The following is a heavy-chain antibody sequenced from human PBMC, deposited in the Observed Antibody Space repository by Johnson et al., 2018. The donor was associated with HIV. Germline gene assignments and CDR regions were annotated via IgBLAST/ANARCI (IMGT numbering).Heavy chain of an antibody. CDR2: ISWNSGSK. V-gene: IGHV3-9*01. CDR1: GFIFNDYA. J-gene: IGHJ3*02. Sequence: VQLVESGGGMVQPGRSLRLSCAATGFIFNDYALHWVRQAPGKGLEWVSGISWNSGSKDYADSVKGRFTISRDNAKNSLYLQMNSLRAEDTAVYYCAKVRRAVYGFDIWGQGTMVTVSS. CDR3: AKVRRAVYGFDI.